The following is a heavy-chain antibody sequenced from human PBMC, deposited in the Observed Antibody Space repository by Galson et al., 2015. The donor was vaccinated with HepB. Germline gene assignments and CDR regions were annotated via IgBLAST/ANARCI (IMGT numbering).Heavy chain of an antibody. CDR2: FDPGDGEV. D-gene: IGHD6-19*01. CDR1: GYTFNELS. CDR3: AAEYRQWLERWFDH. V-gene: IGHV1-24*01. J-gene: IGHJ5*02. Sequence: SVKVSCKVSGYTFNELSMHWVRQAPGKGLEWMGGFDPGDGEVMYAQKFQGRVTMTEDTSTATAYMELSSLRSEDTAVYYCAAEYRQWLERWFDHWGQGTLVSVSS.